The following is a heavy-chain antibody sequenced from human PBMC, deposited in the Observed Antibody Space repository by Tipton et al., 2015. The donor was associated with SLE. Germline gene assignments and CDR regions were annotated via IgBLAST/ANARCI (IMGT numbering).Heavy chain of an antibody. Sequence: TLSLTCTVSGDSFSNHFWSWIRQPPGKGLEWIGYMYRSGTTKYNPSLKSRVTISVDTSKSQFSLKLTSVTAADTALYYCARDSGFYDAWTAVRGAGFDYWGQGTLVTVSS. D-gene: IGHD3-9*01. V-gene: IGHV4-59*11. CDR1: GDSFSNHF. CDR2: MYRSGTT. CDR3: ARDSGFYDAWTAVRGAGFDY. J-gene: IGHJ4*02.